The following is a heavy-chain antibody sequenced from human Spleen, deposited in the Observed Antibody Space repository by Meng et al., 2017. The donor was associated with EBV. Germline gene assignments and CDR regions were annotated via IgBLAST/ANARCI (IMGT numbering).Heavy chain of an antibody. J-gene: IGHJ4*02. CDR1: GGSIGTFY. Sequence: QLHQSGPRPVKPTATLSLTCPVSGGSIGTFYCIWIRTSPGRGLEWIGYIDYTGSTNYNPYLKSRVTISVDTSKSQFSLDLRSVTAADTALYYCARDRGSGSYYEIDYWGQGTLVTVSS. CDR3: ARDRGSGSYYEIDY. V-gene: IGHV4-59*01. D-gene: IGHD1-26*01. CDR2: IDYTGST.